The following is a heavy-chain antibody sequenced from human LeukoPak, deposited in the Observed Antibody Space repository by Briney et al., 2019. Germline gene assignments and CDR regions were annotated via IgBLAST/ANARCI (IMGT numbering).Heavy chain of an antibody. Sequence: GGSLRLSCAASGFTFSSYSMNWVRQAPGKGLEWVSSISSSSSYIYYADSVKGRLTISRDNAKNSLYLQMNSLRAEDTAVYYCARQDPSDSKSDYWGQGTLVTVSS. J-gene: IGHJ4*02. CDR3: ARQDPSDSKSDY. V-gene: IGHV3-21*01. CDR2: ISSSSSYI. CDR1: GFTFSSYS. D-gene: IGHD3-22*01.